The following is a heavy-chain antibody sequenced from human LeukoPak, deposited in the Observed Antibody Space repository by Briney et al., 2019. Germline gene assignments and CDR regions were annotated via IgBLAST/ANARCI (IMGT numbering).Heavy chain of an antibody. Sequence: QPGRSLRLSCAASGFTFSSYGMHWVRQAPGKGLEWVAVIWYDGSNKYYADSVKGRFTTSRDNSKNTLYLQMNSLRAEDTAVYYCAKDSGSGRIAAAGTFPFDYWGQGTLVTVSS. CDR3: AKDSGSGRIAAAGTFPFDY. V-gene: IGHV3-33*06. CDR2: IWYDGSNK. D-gene: IGHD6-13*01. CDR1: GFTFSSYG. J-gene: IGHJ4*02.